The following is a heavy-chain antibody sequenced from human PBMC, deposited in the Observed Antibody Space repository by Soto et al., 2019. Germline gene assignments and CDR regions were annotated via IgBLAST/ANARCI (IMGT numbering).Heavy chain of an antibody. D-gene: IGHD5-12*01. J-gene: IGHJ4*02. CDR3: AKAPYAGYFYYFDS. Sequence: GGSLRLSCAGSGFAFGDSAMHWVRQAPGKGLEWVAGISWNSGAKGYADSVKGRFTISRDNAKKSLYLQMNTLRPEDTALYYCAKAPYAGYFYYFDSWGQGTLVTVSS. CDR1: GFAFGDSA. V-gene: IGHV3-9*01. CDR2: ISWNSGAK.